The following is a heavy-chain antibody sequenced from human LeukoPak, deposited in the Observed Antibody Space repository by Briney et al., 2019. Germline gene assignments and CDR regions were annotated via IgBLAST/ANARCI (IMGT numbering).Heavy chain of an antibody. D-gene: IGHD6-13*01. J-gene: IGHJ6*03. V-gene: IGHV3-23*01. CDR2: ISGSGGST. CDR1: GFTFSSYA. CDR3: AKGGSSWSGFIYYYYYYMDV. Sequence: GGSLRLSCAASGFTFSSYAMSWVRQAPGKGLEWVSAISGSGGSTYYADSVKGRFTISRDNSKNTLYLQMNSLRAEDTAVYYCAKGGSSWSGFIYYYYYYMDVWGKGTTVTISS.